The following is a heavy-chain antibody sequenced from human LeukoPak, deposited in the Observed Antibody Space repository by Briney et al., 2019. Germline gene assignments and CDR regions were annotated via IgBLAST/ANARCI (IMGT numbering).Heavy chain of an antibody. CDR1: GYTFTGYY. Sequence: APVKVSCEASGYTFTGYYMHWVRQAPGQGLEWMGWINPNSGGTNYAQKFQGRVTMTRDTSISTAYMELSRLRSDDTAVYYCARYAETMIGYFDYWGQGTLVTVSS. D-gene: IGHD3-22*01. V-gene: IGHV1-2*02. J-gene: IGHJ4*02. CDR2: INPNSGGT. CDR3: ARYAETMIGYFDY.